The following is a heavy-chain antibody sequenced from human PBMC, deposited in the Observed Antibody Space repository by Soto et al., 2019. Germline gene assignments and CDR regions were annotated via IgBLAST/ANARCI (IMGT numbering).Heavy chain of an antibody. D-gene: IGHD3-9*01. V-gene: IGHV3-33*01. CDR2: IWYDGSNK. CDR1: GFTFSSYG. CDR3: ARDRRDDILTGYYLDY. Sequence: QVQLVESGGGVVQPGRSLRLSCAASGFTFSSYGMHWVRQAPGKGLEWVAVIWYDGSNKYYADSVKGRFTISRDNSKNTLYLQMNSLRAEDRAVYYCARDRRDDILTGYYLDYWGQGTLVTVSS. J-gene: IGHJ4*02.